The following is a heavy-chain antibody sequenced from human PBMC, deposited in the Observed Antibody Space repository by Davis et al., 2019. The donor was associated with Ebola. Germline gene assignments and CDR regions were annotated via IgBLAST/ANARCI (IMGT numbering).Heavy chain of an antibody. D-gene: IGHD6-19*01. V-gene: IGHV3-13*01. CDR3: VRARFGWSDFDY. Sequence: GESLKISCAASGFTFRRYDMHWVRQASGRSLEWVSGIGTAGDTYYPGSVKGRFTISRENAKNSLFLQMNSLRAGDTAVYYCVRARFGWSDFDYWGQGTLVTVSS. J-gene: IGHJ4*03. CDR1: GFTFRRYD. CDR2: IGTAGDT.